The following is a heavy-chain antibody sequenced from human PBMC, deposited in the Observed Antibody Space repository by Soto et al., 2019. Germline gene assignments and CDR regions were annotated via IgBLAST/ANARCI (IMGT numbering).Heavy chain of an antibody. D-gene: IGHD5-18*01. CDR2: ISGNGGST. Sequence: GGSLRLSCASSGFTFSSYAMSWVRQAPGKGLGWVSGISGNGGSTFYAYSVKGRFTISRDNSKNTLYLQMNSLRAEDPAVWHCAKAAAYTAMTNYSGVAVWGQGTTV. V-gene: IGHV3-23*01. CDR1: GFTFSSYA. CDR3: AKAAAYTAMTNYSGVAV. J-gene: IGHJ6*01.